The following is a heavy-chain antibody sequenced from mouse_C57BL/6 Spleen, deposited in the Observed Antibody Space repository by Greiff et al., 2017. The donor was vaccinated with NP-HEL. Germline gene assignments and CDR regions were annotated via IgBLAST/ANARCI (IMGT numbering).Heavy chain of an antibody. J-gene: IGHJ2*01. V-gene: IGHV5-17*01. CDR2: ISSGSSTI. Sequence: EVQGVESGGGLVKPGGSLKLSCAASGFTFSDYGMHWVRQAPEQGLEWVAYISSGSSTIYYADTVKGRFTISRDNDKNTLFLQMTSLRSEDTAMFYCARDSNYYFDYWGQGTTLTVSS. CDR3: ARDSNYYFDY. D-gene: IGHD2-5*01. CDR1: GFTFSDYG.